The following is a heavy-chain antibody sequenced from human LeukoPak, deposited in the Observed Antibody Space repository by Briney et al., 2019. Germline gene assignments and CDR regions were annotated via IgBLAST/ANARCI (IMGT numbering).Heavy chain of an antibody. D-gene: IGHD2-15*01. CDR3: AKVLLGYDY. V-gene: IGHV3-23*01. Sequence: GGSLRLSCTASGFTFSNYAMSWVRQAPGKGLEWVSAITGSGGSTYYADSVKGRFTISRDNSRNTLYLQMNGLRAEDTAIYYCAKVLLGYDYWGQGTLVTVSS. CDR2: ITGSGGST. J-gene: IGHJ4*02. CDR1: GFTFSNYA.